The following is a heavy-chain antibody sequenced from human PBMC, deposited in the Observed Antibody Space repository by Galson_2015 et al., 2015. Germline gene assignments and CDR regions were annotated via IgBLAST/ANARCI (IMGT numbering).Heavy chain of an antibody. CDR3: ARQRATRWFDP. J-gene: IGHJ5*02. D-gene: IGHD5-24*01. CDR2: IYYSGST. CDR1: GGSISSSSYY. V-gene: IGHV4-39*01. Sequence: SATLSLTCTVPGGSISSSSYYWGWIRQPPGKGLEWIGSIYYSGSTYYNPSLKSRVTISVDTSKNQFSRKLSSVTAADTAVYYCARQRATRWFDPWGQGTLVTVSS.